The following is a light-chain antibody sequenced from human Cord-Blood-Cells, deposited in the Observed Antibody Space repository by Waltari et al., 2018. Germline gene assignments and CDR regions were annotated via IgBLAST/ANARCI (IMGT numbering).Light chain of an antibody. Sequence: QSALTQPASVSGSPGPSITISCNGTSSDVGSYNLVSWYQQHPGKAPKLMIYEGSKRPSGVSNRFSGSKSGNTASLTISGLQAEDEADYYCCSYAGSWVFGGGTKLTVL. V-gene: IGLV2-23*01. CDR1: SSDVGSYNL. CDR3: CSYAGSWV. CDR2: EGS. J-gene: IGLJ3*02.